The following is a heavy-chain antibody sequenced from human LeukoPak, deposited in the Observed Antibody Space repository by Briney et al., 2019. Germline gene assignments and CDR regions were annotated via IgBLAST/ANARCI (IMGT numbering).Heavy chain of an antibody. D-gene: IGHD1-26*01. CDR2: ISGSGGST. Sequence: AGGSLRLSCAASGFTFSSYGMSWVRQAPGKGLEWVSAISGSGGSTYYADSVKGRFTISRDNSKNTLYLQMNSLRAEDTAVYYCARGKIVGATHFDYWGQGTLVTVSS. CDR1: GFTFSSYG. CDR3: ARGKIVGATHFDY. J-gene: IGHJ4*02. V-gene: IGHV3-23*01.